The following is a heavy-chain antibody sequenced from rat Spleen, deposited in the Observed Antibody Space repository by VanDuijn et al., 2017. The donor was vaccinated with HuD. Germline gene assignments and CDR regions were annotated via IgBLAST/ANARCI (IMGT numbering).Heavy chain of an antibody. D-gene: IGHD1-12*02. CDR3: ARRRYYSTYFLY. J-gene: IGHJ2*01. CDR1: DYSITSSYG. CDR2: INSAGST. V-gene: IGHV3-3*01. Sequence: EVRLQESGPGLVKPSQSLSLTCSVTDYSITSSYGWSWIRKFPGNKLEWMGYINSAGSTNYNPSLKSRISITRDTSKNQFFLQVNSVNTEETSNYYCARRRYYSTYFLYWGQGVMVTVSS.